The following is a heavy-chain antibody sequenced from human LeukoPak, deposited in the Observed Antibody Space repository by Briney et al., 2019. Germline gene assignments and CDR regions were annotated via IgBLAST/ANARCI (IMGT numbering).Heavy chain of an antibody. D-gene: IGHD6-19*01. CDR2: IRYDGSNK. CDR1: GFTVSSYG. Sequence: GGSLRLSCAASGFTVSSYGMHWVRQAPGKGLEWVAFIRYDGSNKYYADSVKGRFTISRDNSKNTLYLQMNSLRAEDTAVYYCAKSTLKGIAVAGPPGHWGQGTLVTVSS. J-gene: IGHJ4*02. V-gene: IGHV3-30*02. CDR3: AKSTLKGIAVAGPPGH.